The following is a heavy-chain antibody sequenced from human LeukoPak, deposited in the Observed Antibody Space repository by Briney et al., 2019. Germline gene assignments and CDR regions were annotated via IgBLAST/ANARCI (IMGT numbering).Heavy chain of an antibody. CDR3: ARHSRGVEYFDY. D-gene: IGHD3-10*01. CDR2: IYYSGST. Sequence: SETLSLTCTVSGGSISSYYWSWIRQPPGKGLEWIGYIYYSGSTNYNPSLKSRVTISVDTSKNQFSLKLSSVTAADTAVYYCARHSRGVEYFDYWGQGTLVTVSS. J-gene: IGHJ4*02. V-gene: IGHV4-59*08. CDR1: GGSISSYY.